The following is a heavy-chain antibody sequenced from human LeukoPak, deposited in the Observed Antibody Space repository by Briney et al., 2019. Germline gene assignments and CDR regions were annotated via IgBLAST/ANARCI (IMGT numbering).Heavy chain of an antibody. V-gene: IGHV3-7*01. CDR2: IKYDGTYT. CDR3: TRDEGATVATYRFDF. J-gene: IGHJ4*02. D-gene: IGHD4-23*01. Sequence: PGGSVRLACEASGFDFRNYCMSWVRQAPGKGLEWLANIKYDGTYTNYKDSVKGRLTLSRDNAKNSVYLQMNSLRAEDTAVYYCTRDEGATVATYRFDFWGRGTLVTVSS. CDR1: GFDFRNYC.